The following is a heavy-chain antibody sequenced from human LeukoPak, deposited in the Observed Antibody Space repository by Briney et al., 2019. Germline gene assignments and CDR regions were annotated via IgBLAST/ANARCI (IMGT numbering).Heavy chain of an antibody. Sequence: PGGSLRLSCAASGFTFSSYAMSWVRQAPGKGLEWVSAISGSGGGTYYADSVKGRFTISRDNSKNTLYLQMNSLRAEDTAVYYCAKDLRYCSSTSCLTRGQGTLVTVSS. V-gene: IGHV3-23*01. J-gene: IGHJ4*02. CDR2: ISGSGGGT. CDR3: AKDLRYCSSTSCLT. D-gene: IGHD2-2*01. CDR1: GFTFSSYA.